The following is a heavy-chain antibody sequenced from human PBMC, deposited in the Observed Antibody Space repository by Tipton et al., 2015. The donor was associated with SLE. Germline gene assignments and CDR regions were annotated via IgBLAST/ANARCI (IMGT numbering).Heavy chain of an antibody. J-gene: IGHJ3*02. D-gene: IGHD7-27*01. Sequence: TLSLTCTVSGGSISRYYWSWIRQPPGKGLEWIGYIFYSGSTHYNPSLKSRVTISLDTSNNHFSLKLRSVTAADTAVYYCARVGSGDRPYAFDIWDQG. CDR2: IFYSGST. CDR3: ARVGSGDRPYAFDI. CDR1: GGSISRYY. V-gene: IGHV4-59*01.